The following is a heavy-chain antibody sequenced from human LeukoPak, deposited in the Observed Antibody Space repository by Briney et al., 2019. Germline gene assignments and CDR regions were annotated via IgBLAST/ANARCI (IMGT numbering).Heavy chain of an antibody. D-gene: IGHD1-26*01. V-gene: IGHV4-30-4*08. CDR1: GGSISSGDYY. Sequence: SETLSLTCTVSGGSISSGDYYWSWIRQPPGKGLVRIGYIYYSGTTYYNPSLKSRVTISVDTSKNQFSLKLSSVTAADTAVYYCASQRRWWELLSAFDIWGQGTMVTVSS. CDR2: IYYSGTT. CDR3: ASQRRWWELLSAFDI. J-gene: IGHJ3*02.